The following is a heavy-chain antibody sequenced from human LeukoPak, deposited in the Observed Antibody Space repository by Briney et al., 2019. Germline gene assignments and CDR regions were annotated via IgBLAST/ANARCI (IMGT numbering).Heavy chain of an antibody. J-gene: IGHJ4*02. CDR3: VRDQGSGDILI. CDR2: IWSAGANA. D-gene: IGHD2-21*01. Sequence: GGSLRLSCAASGFSFSRHGMHWVRQAPGKGLEWVAIIWSAGANADYADSVKGRFTISRDNSKNTLYLQMNSLRAEDTAIYFCVRDQGSGDILIWGLGTLVTVSS. V-gene: IGHV3-33*01. CDR1: GFSFSRHG.